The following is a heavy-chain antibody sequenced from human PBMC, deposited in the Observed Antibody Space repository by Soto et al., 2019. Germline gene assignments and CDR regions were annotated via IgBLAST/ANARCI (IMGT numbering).Heavy chain of an antibody. CDR3: ARGRLSRSGYYSSLYYFDY. Sequence: QVQLVQSGAEVKKPGSSVKVSCKASGGTFSSYAISWVRQAPGQGLEWMGGIIPIFGTANYAQKFQGRVTITADESTSTAYMELSSLRSEDTAVYYCARGRLSRSGYYSSLYYFDYWGQGTLVTVSS. V-gene: IGHV1-69*01. CDR1: GGTFSSYA. J-gene: IGHJ4*02. CDR2: IIPIFGTA. D-gene: IGHD3-3*01.